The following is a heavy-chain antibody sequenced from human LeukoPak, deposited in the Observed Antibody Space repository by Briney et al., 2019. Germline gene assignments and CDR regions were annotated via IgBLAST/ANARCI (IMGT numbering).Heavy chain of an antibody. Sequence: GGSLRLSCAVSGFTFTDYWMNWVRRAPGKGLEWVASIRQGGSEKTYVDSVKGRFTISRDNTKNSLSLQVNSLRVEDTAVYYCARDGTAAGLYFDLWGQGTLVTVSS. J-gene: IGHJ4*01. D-gene: IGHD6-13*01. CDR1: GFTFTDYW. CDR3: ARDGTAAGLYFDL. CDR2: IRQGGSEK. V-gene: IGHV3-7*01.